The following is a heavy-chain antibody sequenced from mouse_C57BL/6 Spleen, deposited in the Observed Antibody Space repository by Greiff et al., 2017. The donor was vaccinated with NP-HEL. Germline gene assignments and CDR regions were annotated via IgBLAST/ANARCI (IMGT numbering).Heavy chain of an antibody. Sequence: QVQLQQPGAELVMPGASVKLSCKASGYTFTSYWMHWVKQRPGQGLEWIGEIDPSDSYTYYNQKFKGKSTLTVDKSSSTAYMQLSSLTSEDSAVYYCARDYYGSSFAWFAYWGQGTLVTVSA. CDR1: GYTFTSYW. J-gene: IGHJ3*01. CDR3: ARDYYGSSFAWFAY. V-gene: IGHV1-69*01. D-gene: IGHD1-1*01. CDR2: IDPSDSYT.